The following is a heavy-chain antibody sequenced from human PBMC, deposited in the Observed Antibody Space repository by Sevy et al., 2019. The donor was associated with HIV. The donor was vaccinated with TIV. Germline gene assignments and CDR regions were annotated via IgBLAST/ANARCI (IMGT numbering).Heavy chain of an antibody. CDR1: GFTLSSYW. CDR3: ARAWAYYYDNSGYSFDY. V-gene: IGHV3-7*01. D-gene: IGHD3-22*01. J-gene: IGHJ4*02. CDR2: IKQEGSEK. Sequence: SGFLRLSCAASGFTLSSYWMSWVRQAPGKGLEWVANIKQEGSEKYYVDSVKGRFTISRDNAKNSLYLQMNSLRVEDTAAYYCARAWAYYYDNSGYSFDYWGQGTLVTVSS.